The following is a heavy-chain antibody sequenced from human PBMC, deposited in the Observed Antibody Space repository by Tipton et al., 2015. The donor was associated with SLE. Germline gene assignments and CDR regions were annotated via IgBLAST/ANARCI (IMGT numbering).Heavy chain of an antibody. J-gene: IGHJ6*02. Sequence: TLSLTCAVSGGSISSSDWWSWVRQPPGKGLEWIGEINHSGSTNYNPSLKSRVTISVDTSKNQFPLKLSSVTAADTAVYYCARRAFWSGSGVWGQGTTVTVSS. CDR2: INHSGST. CDR1: GGSISSSDW. D-gene: IGHD3-3*01. CDR3: ARRAFWSGSGV. V-gene: IGHV4-4*02.